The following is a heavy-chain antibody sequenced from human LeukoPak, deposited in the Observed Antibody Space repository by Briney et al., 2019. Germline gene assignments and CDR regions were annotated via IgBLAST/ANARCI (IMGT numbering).Heavy chain of an antibody. V-gene: IGHV1-18*04. CDR3: ARDFAWGSGGAPIDDKWFDP. D-gene: IGHD3-9*01. J-gene: IGHJ5*02. CDR2: INGNNGNT. Sequence: ASVKVSCKASGYTFTTYYMHWVRQAPGQGLEWLGWINGNNGNTNYLRKIQDRVTMTTDTSTSTAYMELRSLRFDDTAVYYCARDFAWGSGGAPIDDKWFDPWGQGTLVTVFS. CDR1: GYTFTTYY.